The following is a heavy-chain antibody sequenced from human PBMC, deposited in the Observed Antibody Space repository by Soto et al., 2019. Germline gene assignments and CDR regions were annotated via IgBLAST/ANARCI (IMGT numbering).Heavy chain of an antibody. J-gene: IGHJ5*02. CDR1: GGSFSGYY. CDR2: INHSGST. CDR3: ARRGIAARHRGWFDP. D-gene: IGHD6-6*01. V-gene: IGHV4-34*01. Sequence: SETLSLTCAVYGGSFSGYYWSWIRQPPGKGLEWIGEINHSGSTNYNPSLKSRVTISVDTSKNQFSLKLSSVTAADTAVYYCARRGIAARHRGWFDPWGQGTLVTVSS.